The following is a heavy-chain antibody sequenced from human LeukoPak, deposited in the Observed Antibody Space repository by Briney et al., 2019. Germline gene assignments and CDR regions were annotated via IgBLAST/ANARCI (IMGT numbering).Heavy chain of an antibody. CDR2: INSDGSST. CDR3: ARPDSSGYNWFDP. D-gene: IGHD3-22*01. J-gene: IGHJ5*02. CDR1: GFTFSSYW. Sequence: GGSLRLSCAASGFTFSSYWMHWVRQAPGKGLVWVSRINSDGSSTSYADSVKGRFTISRDNAKNTLYLQMNSLRAEDTAVYYCARPDSSGYNWFDPWGQETLVTVSS. V-gene: IGHV3-74*01.